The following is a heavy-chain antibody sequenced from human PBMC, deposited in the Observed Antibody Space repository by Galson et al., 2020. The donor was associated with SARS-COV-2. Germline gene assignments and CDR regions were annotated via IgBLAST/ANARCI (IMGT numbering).Heavy chain of an antibody. CDR1: GASVRSFS. Sequence: ASETLSLTCSVSGASVRSFSWTWIRQPPGKGLEWIGSIYSTGDTSYNPPLHSRVTISLDTSNNQLSLRLTSVAAADTAIYYCARLAADSIEGLRWCETTDYESYGMDVWGRGTTVTVSS. J-gene: IGHJ6*02. V-gene: IGHV4-59*08. D-gene: IGHD3-16*01. CDR2: IYSTGDT. CDR3: ARLAADSIEGLRWCETTDYESYGMDV.